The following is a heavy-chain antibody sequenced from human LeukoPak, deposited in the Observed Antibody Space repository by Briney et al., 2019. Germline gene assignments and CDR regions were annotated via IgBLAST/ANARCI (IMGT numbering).Heavy chain of an antibody. CDR2: INHSGST. J-gene: IGHJ4*02. D-gene: IGHD3-3*01. V-gene: IGHV4-34*01. Sequence: SGTLSLTCAVYGGSFSGYYWSWIRQPPGKGLEWIGEINHSGSTNYNPSLKSRVTISVDTSKNQFSLNLASVTAADTAVYYCARRRFYDLWSAYYFDSWGQGTLVTVSS. CDR1: GGSFSGYY. CDR3: ARRRFYDLWSAYYFDS.